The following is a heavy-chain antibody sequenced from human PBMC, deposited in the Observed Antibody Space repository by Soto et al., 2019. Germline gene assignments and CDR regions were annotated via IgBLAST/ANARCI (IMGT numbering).Heavy chain of an antibody. CDR1: GGTFSSYT. V-gene: IGHV1-69*02. J-gene: IGHJ4*02. D-gene: IGHD3-3*01. Sequence: QVQLVQSGAEVKKPGSSVKVSCKASGGTFSSYTISWVRRAPGQGLEWMGRIIPILGIANYAQKFQGRVTSTADKSTSTAYMELSSLRSEDTAVYYCARSRRVLEWLITPPDYWGQGTLVTVSS. CDR2: IIPILGIA. CDR3: ARSRRVLEWLITPPDY.